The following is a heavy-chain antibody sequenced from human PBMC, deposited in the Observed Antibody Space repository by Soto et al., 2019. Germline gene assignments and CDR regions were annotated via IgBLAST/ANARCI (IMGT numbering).Heavy chain of an antibody. CDR3: ARELYSCGGDCPYYMDY. Sequence: SVKVYLKTAGYAFSDYFIHWVRQAPGQGLEWMGIISLYHHSTSYAQKFQGRLTVTADTSTTTVYMDLSSLTSEDSAVYWCARELYSCGGDCPYYMDYWGQGTLVTVSS. J-gene: IGHJ4*02. V-gene: IGHV1-46*01. CDR2: ISLYHHST. CDR1: GYAFSDYF. D-gene: IGHD2-21*02.